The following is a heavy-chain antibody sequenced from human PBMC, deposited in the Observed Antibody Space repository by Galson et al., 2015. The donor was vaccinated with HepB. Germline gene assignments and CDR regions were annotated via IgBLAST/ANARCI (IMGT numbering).Heavy chain of an antibody. J-gene: IGHJ4*02. Sequence: SLRLSCAASGFTFSSYSMDWVRQAPGKGLEWVSYISSSSSTIYYADSVKGRFTISRDNAKNSLYLQMNSLRAEDTAVYYCAREADLDYWGQGTLVTVSS. CDR3: AREADLDY. CDR2: ISSSSSTI. CDR1: GFTFSSYS. V-gene: IGHV3-48*01.